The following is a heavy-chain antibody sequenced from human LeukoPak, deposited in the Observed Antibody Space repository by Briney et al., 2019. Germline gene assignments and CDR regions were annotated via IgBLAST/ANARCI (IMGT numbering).Heavy chain of an antibody. D-gene: IGHD1-26*01. CDR3: ARAHIVGASNFDY. CDR2: IWYDGSNK. Sequence: AGGSLRLSCAASGFTFSSYGMHWVRQAPGKGLEWVAVIWYDGSNKYYADSVKGRFTISRDNSKNTLYLQMNSLRAEDTAVYYCARAHIVGASNFDYWGQGTLVTVSS. V-gene: IGHV3-33*01. CDR1: GFTFSSYG. J-gene: IGHJ4*02.